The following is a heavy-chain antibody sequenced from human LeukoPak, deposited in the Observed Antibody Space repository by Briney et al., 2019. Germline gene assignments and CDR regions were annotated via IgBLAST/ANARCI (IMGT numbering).Heavy chain of an antibody. CDR3: ARGFVGSSWFDY. J-gene: IGHJ5*01. Sequence: SVKVSCKASGGTFSSYAIGWVRQAPGQGLEWMGGIIPIFGTANYAQKFQGRVTITADESTSTAYMELSSLRSEDTAVYYCARGFVGSSWFDYWGQGTLVTVSS. CDR1: GGTFSSYA. CDR2: IIPIFGTA. V-gene: IGHV1-69*13. D-gene: IGHD6-13*01.